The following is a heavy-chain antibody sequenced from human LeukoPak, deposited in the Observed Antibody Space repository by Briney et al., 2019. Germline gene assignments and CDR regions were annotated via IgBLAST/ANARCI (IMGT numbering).Heavy chain of an antibody. CDR1: GGSISSYY. D-gene: IGHD2-15*01. J-gene: IGHJ2*01. Sequence: SETLSLTCTVSGGSISSYYWSWIRQPPGKGLEWIGYIYYSGSTNYNPSLKSRVTISVDTSKNQFSLKLSSVTAADTAVYYCARDLVVVVAATWYFDLWGRGTLVTVSS. CDR3: ARDLVVVVAATWYFDL. CDR2: IYYSGST. V-gene: IGHV4-59*12.